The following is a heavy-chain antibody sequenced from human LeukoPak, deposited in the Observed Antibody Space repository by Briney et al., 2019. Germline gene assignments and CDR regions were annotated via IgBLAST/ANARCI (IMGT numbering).Heavy chain of an antibody. CDR3: ARPSSLGMDV. Sequence: PGGSLRLSCAASGFTFSSYAMHWVRQAPGKGLEWVAVISYDGSNKYYADSVKGRFTISRDNSKNTLYLQMHSLRAEDTAVYYCARPSSLGMDVWGQGTTVTVSS. CDR1: GFTFSSYA. J-gene: IGHJ6*02. V-gene: IGHV3-30*04. CDR2: ISYDGSNK.